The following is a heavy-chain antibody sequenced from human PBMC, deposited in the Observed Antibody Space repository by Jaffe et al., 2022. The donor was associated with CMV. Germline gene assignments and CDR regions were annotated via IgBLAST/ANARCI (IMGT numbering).Heavy chain of an antibody. CDR3: ARLRRNYDSSGSWWFDP. V-gene: IGHV4-39*01. CDR1: GGSISSSTYY. D-gene: IGHD3-22*01. Sequence: QVQLQESGPGLVKSSETMSLTCTVSGGSISSSTYYWAWIRQPPGKGLEWIGSIWYTGSTQHNPSLKSRVTISIDTSKNQFFLTLNSVTAADTAVYYCARLRRNYDSSGSWWFDPWGQGTLVTVSS. J-gene: IGHJ5*02. CDR2: IWYTGST.